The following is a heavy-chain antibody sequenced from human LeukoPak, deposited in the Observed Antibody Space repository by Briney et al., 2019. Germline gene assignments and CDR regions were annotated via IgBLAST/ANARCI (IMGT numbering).Heavy chain of an antibody. Sequence: ASVKVSCKASGYTFTSYDINWVRQATGQGLEWMGWMNPHSGDTGYAQKFQGRVTVTRNTSISTAYMELSSLTSEDTAVYYCARGQMATFPEMDYWGQGTLVTVFS. D-gene: IGHD5-24*01. J-gene: IGHJ4*02. CDR3: ARGQMATFPEMDY. CDR2: MNPHSGDT. V-gene: IGHV1-8*01. CDR1: GYTFTSYD.